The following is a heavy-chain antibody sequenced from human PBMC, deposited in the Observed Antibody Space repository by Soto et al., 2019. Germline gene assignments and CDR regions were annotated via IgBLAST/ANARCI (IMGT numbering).Heavy chain of an antibody. Sequence: SETLSLTCAVYGGSFSGYYWGWIRQPPGKGLELIGEIKHSGSTNYNPSLKTRVTISGDTPKTQFSLKVSSVTAADAAVYYCAGVAKTLCGRSLLSRRSSNWVDPWGQGTLVTVS. V-gene: IGHV4-34*01. CDR3: AGVAKTLCGRSLLSRRSSNWVDP. D-gene: IGHD2-21*01. CDR2: IKHSGST. CDR1: GGSFSGYY. J-gene: IGHJ5*02.